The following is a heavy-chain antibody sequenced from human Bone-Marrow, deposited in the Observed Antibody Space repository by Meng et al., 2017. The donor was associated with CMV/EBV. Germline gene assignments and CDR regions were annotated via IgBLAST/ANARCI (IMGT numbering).Heavy chain of an antibody. D-gene: IGHD5-18*01. V-gene: IGHV5-51*01. CDR1: GYSFTSYW. CDR3: ARAITVMADFDY. J-gene: IGHJ4*02. CDR2: IYPDDSDA. Sequence: GESLKISCKGSGYSFTSYWIGWVRQMPGKGLEWMGIIYPDDSDARYSPSFKGQVTISADKSVSTAYPQWSSLKASDTAMYYCARAITVMADFDYWGQGTLVTVSS.